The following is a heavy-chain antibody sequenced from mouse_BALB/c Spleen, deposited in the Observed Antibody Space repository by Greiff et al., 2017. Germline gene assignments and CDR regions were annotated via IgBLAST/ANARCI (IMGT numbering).Heavy chain of an antibody. D-gene: IGHD2-14*01. Sequence: DVKLVESGPGLVKPSQSLSLTCTVTGYSITSDYAWNWIRQFPGNKLEWMGYISYSGSTSYNPSLKSRISITRDTSKNQFFLQLNSVTTEDTATSSSARPRYDSFDYWGQGTTLTVSS. CDR1: GYSITSDYA. J-gene: IGHJ2*01. V-gene: IGHV3-2*02. CDR3: ARPRYDSFDY. CDR2: ISYSGST.